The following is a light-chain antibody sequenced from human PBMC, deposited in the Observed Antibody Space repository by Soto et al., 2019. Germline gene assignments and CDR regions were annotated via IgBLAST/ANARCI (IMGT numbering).Light chain of an antibody. CDR1: QSVLFSSNNKNY. V-gene: IGKV4-1*01. J-gene: IGKJ4*01. Sequence: DIVMTQSPDSLAVPLGERATINCKSSQSVLFSSNNKNYLAWYQQKVGQPPRLLINWASTRESGVPDRFSGSGSGTDFTLTISSLQAEDVAVYYCQQHYTTVTFGGGTKVEIK. CDR2: WAS. CDR3: QQHYTTVT.